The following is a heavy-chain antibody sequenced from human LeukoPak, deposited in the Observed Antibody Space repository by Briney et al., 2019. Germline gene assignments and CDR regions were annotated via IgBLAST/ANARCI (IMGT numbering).Heavy chain of an antibody. J-gene: IGHJ5*02. D-gene: IGHD3-10*01. V-gene: IGHV4-39*07. CDR3: ARDFPTYGSGSYYIA. Sequence: SETLSLTCAVSGASISSSNYYWGWVRQSPGKGLEWIGSIYYSGSTYYNPSLKSRVTISVDTSKNQFSLKLSSVTAADTAVYYCARDFPTYGSGSYYIAWGQGTLVTVSS. CDR2: IYYSGST. CDR1: GASISSSNYY.